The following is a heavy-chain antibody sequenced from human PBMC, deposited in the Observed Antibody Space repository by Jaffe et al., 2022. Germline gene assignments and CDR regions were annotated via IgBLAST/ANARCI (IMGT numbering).Heavy chain of an antibody. CDR1: GFTFSSYW. J-gene: IGHJ4*02. Sequence: EVQLVESGGGLVQPGGSLRLSCAASGFTFSSYWMSWVRQAPGKGLEWVANIKQDGSEKYYVDSVKGRFTISRDNAKNSLYLQMNSLRAEDTAVYYCARAPHQWLVGGLYYFDYWGQGTLVTVSS. CDR3: ARAPHQWLVGGLYYFDY. CDR2: IKQDGSEK. D-gene: IGHD6-19*01. V-gene: IGHV3-7*01.